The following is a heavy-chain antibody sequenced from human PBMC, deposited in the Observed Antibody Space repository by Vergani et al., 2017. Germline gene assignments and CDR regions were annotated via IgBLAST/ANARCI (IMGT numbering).Heavy chain of an antibody. V-gene: IGHV4-39*07. J-gene: IGHJ5*01. D-gene: IGHD6-6*01. Sequence: QLQLQESGPGLVKPSETLSLTCTVSGGSISSSSYYWGWIRQPPGKGLEWIGYIYYSGSTYYNPSLKSRVTISVDTSKNQFSLKLSSVTAADTAVYYCARIAARLEIDSWGQGTLVTVSS. CDR1: GGSISSSSYY. CDR2: IYYSGST. CDR3: ARIAARLEIDS.